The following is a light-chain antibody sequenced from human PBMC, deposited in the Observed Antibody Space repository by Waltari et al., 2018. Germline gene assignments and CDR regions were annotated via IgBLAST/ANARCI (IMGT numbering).Light chain of an antibody. CDR1: SRDIGVYNL. V-gene: IGLV2-23*02. Sequence: QSALTQPAAVSGSPGQSITISCTGSSRDIGVYNLVPWYQQHPCKAPKLMVYEVTRWPSGVSHRFSGSKSGSTASLTISGLQTEDEADYYCCSYAGGSTWVFGGGTKLTVL. CDR3: CSYAGGSTWV. CDR2: EVT. J-gene: IGLJ3*02.